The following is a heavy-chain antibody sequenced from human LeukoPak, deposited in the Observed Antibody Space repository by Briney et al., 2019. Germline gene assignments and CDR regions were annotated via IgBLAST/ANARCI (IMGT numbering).Heavy chain of an antibody. D-gene: IGHD1-1*01. CDR2: IDPSDSYT. V-gene: IGHV5-10-1*01. J-gene: IGHJ5*01. CDR1: GSIFTNYW. Sequence: GASLQISCQGSGSIFTNYWISWVRQLPGKGLEWMGRIDPSDSYTNYSPSFQGHVTISANKSISTAYLQWSSLKASDTAMYYCARDTTGWFDYWGQGTLVTVSS. CDR3: ARDTTGWFDY.